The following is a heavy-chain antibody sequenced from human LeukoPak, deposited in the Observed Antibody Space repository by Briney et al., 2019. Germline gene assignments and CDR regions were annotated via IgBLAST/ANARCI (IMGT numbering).Heavy chain of an antibody. V-gene: IGHV3-23*01. J-gene: IGHJ4*02. D-gene: IGHD6-6*01. CDR2: ISGSGRTT. Sequence: GGSLRLSCAASGFTFSSYAVTWVRQAPGKGLEWVSGISGSGRTTYYADSVKGRFNIARDNSNNTLYLQMNSLRADVTAVYYCAKEDDIAAERAPFDYWGQGALVTVSS. CDR1: GFTFSSYA. CDR3: AKEDDIAAERAPFDY.